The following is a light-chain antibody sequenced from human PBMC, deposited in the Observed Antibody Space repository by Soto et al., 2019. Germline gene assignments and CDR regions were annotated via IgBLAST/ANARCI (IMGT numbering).Light chain of an antibody. Sequence: EIVLTQSPATLSLSPGERATLSCRASQSVSSYLAWYQQKPGQAPRLLIYDASNRATGIPARFSGGGSGTDCTLSLSSLEPEDFAVYYCQQRFNWPRFTFGQGTKLEIK. CDR3: QQRFNWPRFT. J-gene: IGKJ2*01. CDR1: QSVSSY. CDR2: DAS. V-gene: IGKV3-11*01.